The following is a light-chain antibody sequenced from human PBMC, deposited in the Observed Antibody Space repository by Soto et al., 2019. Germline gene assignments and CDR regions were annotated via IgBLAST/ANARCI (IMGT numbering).Light chain of an antibody. CDR3: QQYNSYWT. V-gene: IGKV1-5*01. CDR2: DAS. J-gene: IGKJ1*01. CDR1: QNIGSW. Sequence: DIQMTQSLSTLSATEGDRVTITCRASQNIGSWLAWYQQKPGKAPKFLIYDASSLKSGVPSRFSGSGSGTEFTLTISSLQPDDFATYYCQQYNSYWTFGQGTKV.